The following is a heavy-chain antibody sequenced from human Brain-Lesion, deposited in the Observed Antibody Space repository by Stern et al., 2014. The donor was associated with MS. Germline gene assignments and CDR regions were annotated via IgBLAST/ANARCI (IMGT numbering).Heavy chain of an antibody. CDR2: IYYSGFT. V-gene: IGHV4-39*01. D-gene: IGHD1-26*01. J-gene: IGHJ4*02. CDR1: GGSISSSTYY. Sequence: VQLVESGPGLVKSSETLSLTCTVSGGSISSSTYYWAWIRQPPGKGLEWIGNIYYSGFTYYNPSLKSRVTISVDMSKNQFSLKLSSVTAADTAIYYCARHDSVPRPSQLYSARDRGPGYFDYWGQGTLVTVSS. CDR3: ARHDSVPRPSQLYSARDRGPGYFDY.